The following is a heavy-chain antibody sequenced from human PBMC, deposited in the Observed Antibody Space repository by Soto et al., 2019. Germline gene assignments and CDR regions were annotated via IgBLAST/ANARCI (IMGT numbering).Heavy chain of an antibody. D-gene: IGHD4-17*01. J-gene: IGHJ4*02. V-gene: IGHV3-30*18. CDR3: AKDLFGPDYGGPFDY. CDR1: GFTFSSYG. CDR2: ISYDGSNK. Sequence: QVQLVESGGGVVQPGRSLRLSCAASGFTFSSYGMHWVRQAPGKGLEWVAVISYDGSNKYYADSVKGRFTISRDNSKNTLYLQMNSLRAEDTAVYYCAKDLFGPDYGGPFDYWGQGTLVTVSS.